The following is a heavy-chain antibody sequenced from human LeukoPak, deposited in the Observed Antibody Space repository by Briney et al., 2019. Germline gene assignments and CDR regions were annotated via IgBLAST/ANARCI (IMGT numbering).Heavy chain of an antibody. D-gene: IGHD3-10*01. CDR3: ARDSHYGSVSYLDY. J-gene: IGHJ4*02. V-gene: IGHV3-33*01. Sequence: GGSLRLSCAASGFTFSSYGMHWVRQAPGKGLEWVAVIWYDGSNKYYADSVKGRFTISRDNSKNTLYLQMNSLRAEDTAVYYCARDSHYGSVSYLDYWGQGTLVTVSS. CDR2: IWYDGSNK. CDR1: GFTFSSYG.